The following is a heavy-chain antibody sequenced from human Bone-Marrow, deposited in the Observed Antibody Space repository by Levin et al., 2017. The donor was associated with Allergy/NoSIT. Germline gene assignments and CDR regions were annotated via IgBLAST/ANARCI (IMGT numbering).Heavy chain of an antibody. CDR1: GFKFGSFA. D-gene: IGHD3-10*01. CDR3: AKLSYYDSGSCDY. Sequence: GGSLRLSCAASGFKFGSFALTWVRRAPGQGLEWVSFISATGDTTHYADSVKGRFTISRDNLKDMVYLQMNSLRAEDTATYYCAKLSYYDSGSCDYWGQGTPVTVSS. J-gene: IGHJ4*02. V-gene: IGHV3-23*01. CDR2: ISATGDTT.